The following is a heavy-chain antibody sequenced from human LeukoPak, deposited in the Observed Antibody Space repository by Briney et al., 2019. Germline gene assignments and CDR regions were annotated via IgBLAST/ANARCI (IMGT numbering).Heavy chain of an antibody. Sequence: PSETLSPTCSVSGGSISSISYYWGWIRQPPGKGLEWIGNIYSSGSTYNNPSLKSRVIISVDTSKSQFSLKLTSVTAADTAVYYCARQGVVGATGFDYWGQGTLVTVSS. CDR2: IYSSGST. CDR3: ARQGVVGATGFDY. J-gene: IGHJ4*02. V-gene: IGHV4-39*01. D-gene: IGHD1-26*01. CDR1: GGSISSISYY.